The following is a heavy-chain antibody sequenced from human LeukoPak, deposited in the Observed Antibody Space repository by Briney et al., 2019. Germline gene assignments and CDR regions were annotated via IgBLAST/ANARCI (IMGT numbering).Heavy chain of an antibody. CDR1: GGSISSYY. D-gene: IGHD6-13*01. CDR3: ARVGSSWSEGYYYYYGMDV. J-gene: IGHJ6*02. CDR2: IYTSGST. V-gene: IGHV4-4*07. Sequence: NPSETLSLTCTVSGGSISSYYWSWLRQPAGKGLEWIGRIYTSGSTNYNPSLKSRVTMSVDTSKNQFSLKLSSVTAANTAVYYCARVGSSWSEGYYYYYGMDVWGQGTTATVSS.